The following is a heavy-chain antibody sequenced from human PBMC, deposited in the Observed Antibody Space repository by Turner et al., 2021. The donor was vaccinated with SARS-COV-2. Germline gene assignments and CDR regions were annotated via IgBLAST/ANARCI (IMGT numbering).Heavy chain of an antibody. CDR3: VRHGSWNFDS. J-gene: IGHJ5*01. CDR1: GFTFSDYW. CDR2: IKTDGSSK. Sequence: EVQLVESGGGLVQSGGSLRLSCAGSGFTFSDYWMGWVRQAPGRGLEWVANIKTDGSSKYYVDSVKDRFTTSRDNAKNSLYLQMYSLRDEDTAVYYCVRHGSWNFDSWGQGTLVTVSS. D-gene: IGHD1-1*01. V-gene: IGHV3-7*01.